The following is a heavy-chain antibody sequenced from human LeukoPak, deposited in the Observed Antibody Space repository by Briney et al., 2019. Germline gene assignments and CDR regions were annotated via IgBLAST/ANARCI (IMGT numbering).Heavy chain of an antibody. J-gene: IGHJ5*02. D-gene: IGHD6-19*01. Sequence: ASVKVSCKASGYTFTGYYIHWVRQAPGQGLEWMGWINPNSGGTKYAQKFQGRVTMTRDTSISTAYMGLSRLRSDDTAVYYCARGRVVAGTKSLTYNCFDPWGQGTLVTVSS. CDR3: ARGRVVAGTKSLTYNCFDP. V-gene: IGHV1-2*02. CDR1: GYTFTGYY. CDR2: INPNSGGT.